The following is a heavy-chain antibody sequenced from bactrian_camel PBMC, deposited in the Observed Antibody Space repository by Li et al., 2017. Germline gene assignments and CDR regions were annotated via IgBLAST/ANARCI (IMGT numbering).Heavy chain of an antibody. Sequence: HVQLVESGGGSVQAGGPLRLSCAYSTVTVCMGWFRQAPGKEREGVATMTTPQAATYIADSVKGRFTISQDNAKNTLYLQMNSLKPEDTAMYYCAAENVVDDGGTWYVPCATHRSGYAYWGQGTQVTVS. J-gene: IGHJ4*01. D-gene: IGHD6*01. V-gene: IGHV3S63*01. CDR3: AAENVVDDGGTWYVPCATHRSGYAY. CDR1: TVTVC. CDR2: MTTPQAAT.